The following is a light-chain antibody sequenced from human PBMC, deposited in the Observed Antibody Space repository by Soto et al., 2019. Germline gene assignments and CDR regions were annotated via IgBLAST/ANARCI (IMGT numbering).Light chain of an antibody. Sequence: IVLTQSPGTLSLSPGERATLSCRTSQSVSNTYVAWYQQKPGRGPRNLLYDKASRVAGRVAWLSGSGCGTDFTLIISRLEPADFAVFYCQQYGTSEIIFGQGTRLEIK. CDR2: DKA. CDR3: QQYGTSEII. J-gene: IGKJ5*01. CDR1: QSVSNTY. V-gene: IGKV3-20*01.